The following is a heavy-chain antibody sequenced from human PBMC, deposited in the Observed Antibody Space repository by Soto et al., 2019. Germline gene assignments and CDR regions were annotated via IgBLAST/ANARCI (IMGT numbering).Heavy chain of an antibody. CDR1: GFTFSSYD. J-gene: IGHJ3*02. V-gene: IGHV3-13*01. CDR3: ARGPLYYAFDI. D-gene: IGHD3-10*01. Sequence: EVQLVESGGGLVQPGGSLRLSCAASGFTFSSYDMHWVRQATGKGLEWVSAIGTAGDTYYPGSVKGRFNISRENAKNSLYLQMNSLRAGDTAVYYCARGPLYYAFDIWGQGTMVTISS. CDR2: IGTAGDT.